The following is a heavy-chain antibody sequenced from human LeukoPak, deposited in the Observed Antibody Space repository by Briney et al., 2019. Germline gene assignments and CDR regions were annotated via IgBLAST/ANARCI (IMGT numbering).Heavy chain of an antibody. CDR1: GFTFSSYA. CDR3: AKDRWFGELGWFDP. V-gene: IGHV3-23*01. J-gene: IGHJ5*02. D-gene: IGHD3-10*01. Sequence: GGSLRLSCAASGFTFSSYAMSWVRHAPGKGLEWVSAISGSGGSTYYADSVKDRFTISRDNSKNTLYLQMNSLRAEDTAVYYCAKDRWFGELGWFDPWGQGTLVTVSS. CDR2: ISGSGGST.